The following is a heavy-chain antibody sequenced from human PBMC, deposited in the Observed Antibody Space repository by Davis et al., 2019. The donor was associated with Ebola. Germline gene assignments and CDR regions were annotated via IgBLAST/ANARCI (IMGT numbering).Heavy chain of an antibody. V-gene: IGHV1-18*01. CDR3: AREGYCSSTSCYAPYYYYYYGMDV. Sequence: ASVKVSCKASGYTFTSYGISWVRQAPGQGLEWMGWISAYNGNTNYAQKLQGRVTMTTDTSTSTAYIELRSLRSDDTAVYYCAREGYCSSTSCYAPYYYYYYGMDVWGQGTTVTVSS. CDR1: GYTFTSYG. J-gene: IGHJ6*02. CDR2: ISAYNGNT. D-gene: IGHD2-2*01.